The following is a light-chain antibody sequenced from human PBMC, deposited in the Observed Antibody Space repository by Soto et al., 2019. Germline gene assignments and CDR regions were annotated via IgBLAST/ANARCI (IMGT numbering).Light chain of an antibody. CDR1: QSVNNN. CDR3: HQYNDWPLT. CDR2: GAS. V-gene: IGKV3-15*01. J-gene: IGKJ4*01. Sequence: EIVMTQSPATLSVSPGERATLSCRASQSVNNNLAWYQQKHGQAPRLLIYGASTRATGIPATFSGSGSGTAFTLTISSLQSEDFAVYYCHQYNDWPLTFGGGTKVEIK.